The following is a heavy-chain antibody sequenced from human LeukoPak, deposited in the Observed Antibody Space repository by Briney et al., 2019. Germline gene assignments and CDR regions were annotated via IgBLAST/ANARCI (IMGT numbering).Heavy chain of an antibody. CDR1: GFTFSSYS. V-gene: IGHV3-21*01. CDR2: ISSSSSYI. J-gene: IGHJ4*02. Sequence: GGSLRLSCAASGFTFSSYSMNWVRQAPGKGLEWVSSISSSSSYIYYADSVKGRFTISRDNAKNSLYLQMNSLRAEDTAVYYCARDRTITFGGVIVPYGIDYWGQGTLVTVSS. D-gene: IGHD3-16*02. CDR3: ARDRTITFGGVIVPYGIDY.